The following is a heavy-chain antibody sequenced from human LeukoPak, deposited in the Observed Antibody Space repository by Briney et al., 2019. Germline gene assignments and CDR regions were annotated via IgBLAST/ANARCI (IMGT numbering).Heavy chain of an antibody. CDR2: ISGSGGST. Sequence: GGSLRLSCAASGFTFSSYAMSWVRQAPGKGLEWVSVISGSGGSTYYADSVKGRFTISRDNSKNTLYLQMNSLRAEDTAVYYCAKVVSGWYYFDYWGQGTLVTVSS. CDR1: GFTFSSYA. J-gene: IGHJ4*02. CDR3: AKVVSGWYYFDY. D-gene: IGHD6-19*01. V-gene: IGHV3-23*01.